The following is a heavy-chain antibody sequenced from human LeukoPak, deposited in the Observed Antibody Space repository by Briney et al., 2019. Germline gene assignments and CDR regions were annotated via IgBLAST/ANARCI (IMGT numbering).Heavy chain of an antibody. D-gene: IGHD6-6*01. J-gene: IGHJ4*02. V-gene: IGHV4-59*01. CDR2: IYYSGST. CDR1: GGSMTGSH. Sequence: SETLSLTCTVSGGSMTGSHWTWIRQPPGKGLEWIGYIYYSGSTNYNPSLKSRVTISVDTSKNQFSLKLSSVTAADTAVYYCARAYSSSSSDYWGQGTLVTVSS. CDR3: ARAYSSSSSDY.